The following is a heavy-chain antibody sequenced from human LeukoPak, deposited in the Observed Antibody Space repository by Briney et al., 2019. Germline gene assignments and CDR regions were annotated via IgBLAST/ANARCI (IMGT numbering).Heavy chain of an antibody. V-gene: IGHV3-15*01. CDR3: TRGLNGITIFGVVMALDY. D-gene: IGHD3-3*01. CDR2: IKSKTDGGTT. CDR1: GFTFSNAW. J-gene: IGHJ4*02. Sequence: GGSLRLSCAASGFTFSNAWISWVRQAPGKGLEWVGRIKSKTDGGTTDYAAPVKGRFTISRDDSKNTLYLQMNSLKTEDTAVYYCTRGLNGITIFGVVMALDYWGQGTLVTVSS.